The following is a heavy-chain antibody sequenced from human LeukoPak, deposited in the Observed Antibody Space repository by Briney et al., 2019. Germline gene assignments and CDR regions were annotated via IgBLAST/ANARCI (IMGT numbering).Heavy chain of an antibody. CDR1: GGSISSSSYY. CDR2: IYYSGST. Sequence: SETLSLTCTVSGGSISSSSYYWGWIRQPPGKGLEWIGSIYYSGSTYYNPSLKSRVTISVDTSKNQFSLKLSSVTAADTAAYYCARDQSIAAAKDYWGQGTLVTVSS. V-gene: IGHV4-39*07. D-gene: IGHD6-13*01. J-gene: IGHJ4*02. CDR3: ARDQSIAAAKDY.